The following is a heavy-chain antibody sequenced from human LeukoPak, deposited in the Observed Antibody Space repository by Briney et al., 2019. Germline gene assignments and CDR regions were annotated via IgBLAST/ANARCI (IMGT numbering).Heavy chain of an antibody. V-gene: IGHV3-66*01. Sequence: GGSLRLSCAASGFTVSSNYMSWVRQAPGKGLEWVSVIYSGGSTYYADSVKGRFTISRDNSKNTLYLQMNSLRAEDTAMYYCARARNRYCSGGSCYPYYFDYWGQGTLVTVSS. J-gene: IGHJ4*02. CDR2: IYSGGST. CDR1: GFTVSSNY. D-gene: IGHD2-15*01. CDR3: ARARNRYCSGGSCYPYYFDY.